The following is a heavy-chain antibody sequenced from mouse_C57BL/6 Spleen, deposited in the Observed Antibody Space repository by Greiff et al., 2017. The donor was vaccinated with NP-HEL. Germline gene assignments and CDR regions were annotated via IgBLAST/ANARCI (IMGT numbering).Heavy chain of an antibody. D-gene: IGHD2-4*01. CDR1: GFTFSDAW. V-gene: IGHV6-6*01. Sequence: EVKLEESGGGLVQPGGSMKLSCAASGFTFSDAWMDWVRQSPEKGLEWVAEIRNKANNHATYYAESVKGRFTISRDDSKSSVYLQMNSLRAEDTGIYYCTHPDYDYDTLFAYWGQGTLVTVSA. CDR3: THPDYDYDTLFAY. CDR2: IRNKANNHAT. J-gene: IGHJ3*01.